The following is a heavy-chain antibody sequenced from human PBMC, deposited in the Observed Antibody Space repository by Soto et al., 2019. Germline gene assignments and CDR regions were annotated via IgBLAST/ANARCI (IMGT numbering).Heavy chain of an antibody. Sequence: SETLSLTCAVYGGSFSGYYWSWIRQPPGKGLEWIGEINHSGSTNYNPSLKSRVTISVDTSKNQFSLKLSSVTAADTAVYYCARFQGGPFWSGSESPFDYWGQGTLVTVSS. J-gene: IGHJ4*02. V-gene: IGHV4-34*01. CDR3: ARFQGGPFWSGSESPFDY. CDR1: GGSFSGYY. D-gene: IGHD3-3*01. CDR2: INHSGST.